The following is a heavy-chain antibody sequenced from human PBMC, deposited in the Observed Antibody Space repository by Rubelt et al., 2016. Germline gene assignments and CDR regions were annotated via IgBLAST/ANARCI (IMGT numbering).Heavy chain of an antibody. V-gene: IGHV1-2*02. J-gene: IGHJ3*02. CDR1: GYTFTGYY. D-gene: IGHD3-3*01. CDR2: INPNSGGT. Sequence: GAEVKKPGASVKVSCKASGYTFTGYYMHWVRQAPGQGLEWMGWINPNSGGTNYAQKFQGRVTMTRDTSISTAYMELSRLGSDDTAVYYCARDRFDRSDDFWSGTWAFDIWGQGTMVTVSS. CDR3: ARDRFDRSDDFWSGTWAFDI.